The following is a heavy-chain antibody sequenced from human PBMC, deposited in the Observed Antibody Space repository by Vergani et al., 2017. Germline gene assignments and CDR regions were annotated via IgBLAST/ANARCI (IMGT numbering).Heavy chain of an antibody. Sequence: QVHLQESGPGLVKPSETLSLSCTVSGGSISTGGYYWTWIRLRPGKALEWIGFVYDSGNTYYNPSLEGRVAISADTSKNQFSLKLNFVTAADTAVYYCARRSYMPAPPTYYSFDFWGRGTLVTVSS. CDR3: ARRSYMPAPPTYYSFDF. V-gene: IGHV4-31*03. J-gene: IGHJ4*02. CDR2: VYDSGNT. CDR1: GGSISTGGYY. D-gene: IGHD2-2*01.